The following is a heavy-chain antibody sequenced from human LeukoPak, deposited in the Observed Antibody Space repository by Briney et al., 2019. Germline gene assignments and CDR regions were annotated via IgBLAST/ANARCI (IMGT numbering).Heavy chain of an antibody. CDR2: IYYSGST. CDR1: GGSISSSSYY. Sequence: KASETLSLTCTVSGGSISSSSYYWGWIRQPPGKGLEWIGSIYYSGSTYCNPSLKSRVTISVDTSKNQFSLKLSSVTAADTAVYYCARELRFPDYGDLNYWGQGTLVTVSS. CDR3: ARELRFPDYGDLNY. V-gene: IGHV4-39*07. D-gene: IGHD4-17*01. J-gene: IGHJ4*02.